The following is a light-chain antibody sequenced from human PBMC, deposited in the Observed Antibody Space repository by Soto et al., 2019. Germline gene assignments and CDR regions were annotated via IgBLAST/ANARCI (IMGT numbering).Light chain of an antibody. V-gene: IGLV2-11*01. J-gene: IGLJ3*02. CDR2: DVT. CDR1: HNDIGAYDY. Sequence: QSALTQPTSVSGSPGQSITISCTGNHNDIGAYDYVSWYQQHPGRAPRLLIYDVTKRPSGVPDRFSGSKSGNTASLTISGLQAEDEADYYCCSHAGTYTWVFGGGTKVTVL. CDR3: CSHAGTYTWV.